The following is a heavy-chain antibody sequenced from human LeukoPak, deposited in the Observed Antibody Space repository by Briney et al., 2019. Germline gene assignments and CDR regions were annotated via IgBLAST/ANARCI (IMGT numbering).Heavy chain of an antibody. CDR1: GFTASSNY. V-gene: IGHV3-53*01. Sequence: GALRLSCAASGFTASSNYMSWVRQAPGKGLEWVSVIYSGGSTYYADSVKGRFTISRDNSKNTLYLQMNSLRAEDTAVYYCARDPGSVFDYWGQGTLVTVSS. CDR3: ARDPGSVFDY. D-gene: IGHD1-1*01. J-gene: IGHJ4*02. CDR2: IYSGGST.